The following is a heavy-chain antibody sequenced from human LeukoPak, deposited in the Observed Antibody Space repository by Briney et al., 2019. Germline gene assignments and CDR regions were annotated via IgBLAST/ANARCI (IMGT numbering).Heavy chain of an antibody. CDR2: VYYSGGT. D-gene: IGHD3-22*01. Sequence: PSETLSLTCTVSGGSISSYLWSWIRQPPGKGLEWIGYVYYSGGTNYNPSLKSRVTISVDRSKNQFSLKLSSVTAADTAVYYCARGLGVNNYYDSSGYYYFDYWGQGTLVTVSS. CDR3: ARGLGVNNYYDSSGYYYFDY. J-gene: IGHJ4*02. V-gene: IGHV4-59*12. CDR1: GGSISSYL.